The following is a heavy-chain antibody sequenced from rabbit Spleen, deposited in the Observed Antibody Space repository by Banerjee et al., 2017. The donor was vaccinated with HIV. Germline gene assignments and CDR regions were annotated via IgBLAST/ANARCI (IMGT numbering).Heavy chain of an antibody. CDR1: GFSFSTSYW. V-gene: IGHV1S40*01. Sequence: QSLEESGGDLVKPGASLTLTCTASGFSFSTSYWICWVRQAPGKGLEWIACPDGGTSDTTYYANWAKGRFTFSKASSTTVTLQMTSLTAADTATYFCARDTGTSFSTYGMDLWGQGTLVTVS. J-gene: IGHJ6*01. CDR3: ARDTGTSFSTYGMDL. D-gene: IGHD8-1*01. CDR2: PDGGTSDTT.